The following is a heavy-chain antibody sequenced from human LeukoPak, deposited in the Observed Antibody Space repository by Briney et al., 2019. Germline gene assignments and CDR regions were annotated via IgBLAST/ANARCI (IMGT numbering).Heavy chain of an antibody. CDR3: ASTKLGYSSGWH. V-gene: IGHV4-39*01. CDR1: GGSISSSYS. CDR2: IYYSGST. Sequence: PSETLSLTCTVSGGSISSSYSWGWIRQPPGKGLEWTGNIYYSGSTYYNPSLKSRVTISVDTSKNQFSLKPSSVTASDTAIYYCASTKLGYSSGWHWGQGTLVTVSS. J-gene: IGHJ4*02. D-gene: IGHD6-19*01.